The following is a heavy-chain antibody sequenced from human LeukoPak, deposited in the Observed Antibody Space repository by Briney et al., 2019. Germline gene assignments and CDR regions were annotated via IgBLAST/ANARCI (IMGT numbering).Heavy chain of an antibody. CDR2: IDWDDDK. Sequence: QSGPTLVNPTQTLTLTCTFSGFSLSTSGMCVSWIRQPPAKALEWLARIDWDDDKYYSTSLKTRLTISKDTSKNQVVLTMTNMDPVDTATYYCARIRVSIAAAGTEAYYYYYGMDVWGQGTTVTVSS. V-gene: IGHV2-70*11. J-gene: IGHJ6*02. CDR1: GFSLSTSGMC. CDR3: ARIRVSIAAAGTEAYYYYYGMDV. D-gene: IGHD6-13*01.